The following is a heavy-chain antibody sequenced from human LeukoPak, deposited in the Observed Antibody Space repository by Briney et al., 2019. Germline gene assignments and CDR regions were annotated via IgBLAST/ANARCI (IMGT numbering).Heavy chain of an antibody. CDR1: GFTFSSYA. CDR3: AREGVYSNGPFDY. J-gene: IGHJ4*02. V-gene: IGHV3-30-3*01. D-gene: IGHD5-18*01. Sequence: GGSLRLSCAASGFTFSSYAMHWVRQAPGKGLEWVAVISHDGNNKYNADSVKGRFTISRDNSKNTLYLQTNSLRAEDTAVYYCAREGVYSNGPFDYWGQGTRVTVSS. CDR2: ISHDGNNK.